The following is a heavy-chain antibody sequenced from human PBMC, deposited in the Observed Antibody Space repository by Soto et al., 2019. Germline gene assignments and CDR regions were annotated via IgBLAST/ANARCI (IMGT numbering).Heavy chain of an antibody. CDR2: ISASAGST. V-gene: IGHV3-23*01. D-gene: IGHD1-26*01. CDR3: AKELIVGARFYYGMDV. J-gene: IGHJ6*02. CDR1: GFTFSSYA. Sequence: GGSLRLSCAASGFTFSSYAMTWVRQAPGKGLEWVSVISASAGSTYYADSVKGRFTISRDNSKNTLYLQMNSLRAEDTAVYYCAKELIVGARFYYGMDVWGQGTTVTVSS.